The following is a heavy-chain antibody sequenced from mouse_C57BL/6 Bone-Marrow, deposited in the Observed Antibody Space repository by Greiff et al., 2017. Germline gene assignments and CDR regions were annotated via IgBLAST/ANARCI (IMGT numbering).Heavy chain of an antibody. CDR1: GFTFSSYG. V-gene: IGHV5-6*02. D-gene: IGHD2-4*01. J-gene: IGHJ4*01. CDR2: ISSGGSYT. Sequence: EVKLVESGGDLVKPGGSLKLSCAASGFTFSSYGMSWVRQTPDKRLEWVATISSGGSYTYYPDSVKGRFPISRDNAKNTLYLPLSSLKSEDTAMYYCARQGLRLYYAMDYWGQGTSVTVSS. CDR3: ARQGLRLYYAMDY.